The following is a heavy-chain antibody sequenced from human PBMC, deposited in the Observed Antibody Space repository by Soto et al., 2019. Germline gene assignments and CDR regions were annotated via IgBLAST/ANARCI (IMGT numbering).Heavy chain of an antibody. V-gene: IGHV3-30-3*01. CDR1: GFTFSSYA. CDR3: ARARITMIGYYGMDV. Sequence: GGSLRLSCAASGFTFSSYAMHWVRQAPGKGLEWVAVISYDGSNKYYADSVKGRFTISRDNSKNTLYLQMNSLRAEDTAVYYCARARITMIGYYGMDVWGQGTTVTVSS. D-gene: IGHD3-22*01. J-gene: IGHJ6*02. CDR2: ISYDGSNK.